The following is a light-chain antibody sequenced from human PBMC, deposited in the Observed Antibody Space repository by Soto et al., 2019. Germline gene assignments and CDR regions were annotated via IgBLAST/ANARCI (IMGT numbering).Light chain of an antibody. V-gene: IGKV4-1*01. CDR1: QTVLYSSNNKNY. J-gene: IGKJ1*01. Sequence: DIVMTQSPDSLAVSLGERATINCKSSQTVLYSSNNKNYLAWYQQKPGQPPKLLIYWASTRESGVPDRFSGSGSGTDFTLTISSLQAEDVAVYFCHHYYRTPRTFGQGTKVEIK. CDR3: HHYYRTPRT. CDR2: WAS.